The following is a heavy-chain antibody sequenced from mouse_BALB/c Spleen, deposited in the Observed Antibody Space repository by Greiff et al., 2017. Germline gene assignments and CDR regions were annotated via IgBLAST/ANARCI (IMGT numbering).Heavy chain of an antibody. CDR1: GFSLTSYG. V-gene: IGHV2-9*02. D-gene: IGHD1-1*01. CDR2: IWAGGST. CDR3: AREELLRFYAMDY. Sequence: VQLQQSGPGLVAPSQSLSITCTVSGFSLTSYGVHWVRQPPGKGLEWLGVIWAGGSTNYNSALMSRLSISKDNSKSQVFLKMNSLQTDDTAMYYCAREELLRFYAMDYWGQGTSVTVSS. J-gene: IGHJ4*01.